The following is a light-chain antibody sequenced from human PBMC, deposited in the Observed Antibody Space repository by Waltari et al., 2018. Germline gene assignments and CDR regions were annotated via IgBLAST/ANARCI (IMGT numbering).Light chain of an antibody. V-gene: IGLV1-40*01. CDR2: GNN. CDR3: QSYDSSLFVV. J-gene: IGLJ2*01. Sequence: QSVLTQPPSVSGATGQRVTISCTGSSSNNGAGFDVHWYQQLPGTAPKLLIFGNNNRPSGVPDRFSGSKSGTSASLAITGLQAEDEADYYCQSYDSSLFVVFGGGTKLTVL. CDR1: SSNNGAGFD.